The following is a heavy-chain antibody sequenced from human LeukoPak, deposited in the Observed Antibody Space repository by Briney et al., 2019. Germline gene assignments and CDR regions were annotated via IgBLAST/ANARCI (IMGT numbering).Heavy chain of an antibody. CDR3: AKKAAASGFDY. D-gene: IGHD2-2*01. J-gene: IGHJ4*02. V-gene: IGHV3-9*01. CDR2: ISWNSGSI. CDR1: GFTFDDYA. Sequence: PGGSLRLSCAASGFTFDDYAMHWVRQAPGKGLEWVSGISWNSGSIGYADSVKGRFTISRDNAKNSLYLQMSSLRAEDTALYYCAKKAAASGFDYWGQGTLVTVSS.